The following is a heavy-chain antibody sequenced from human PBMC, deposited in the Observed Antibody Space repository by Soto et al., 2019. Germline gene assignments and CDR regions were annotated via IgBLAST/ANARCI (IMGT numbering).Heavy chain of an antibody. Sequence: PGESLKISCKGSGYSFTSYWIGWVRQMPGKGLEWMGIIYPGDSDTRYSPSFQGQVTISADKSISTAYLQWSSLKASDTAMYYCSLPREYGNYRYLLDVPAQGTTDTVS. CDR3: SLPREYGNYRYLLDV. CDR1: GYSFTSYW. D-gene: IGHD4-17*01. J-gene: IGHJ6*02. CDR2: IYPGDSDT. V-gene: IGHV5-51*01.